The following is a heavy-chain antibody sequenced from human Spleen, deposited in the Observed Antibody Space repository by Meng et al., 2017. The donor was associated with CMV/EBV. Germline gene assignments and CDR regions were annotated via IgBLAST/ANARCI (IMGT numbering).Heavy chain of an antibody. CDR3: ARARIFGVVSDY. CDR1: GGSISSSSYY. J-gene: IGHJ4*02. V-gene: IGHV4-61*05. CDR2: IYYSGST. D-gene: IGHD3-3*02. Sequence: ESLKISCTVSGGSISSSSYYWGWIRQPPGKGLEWIGYIYYSGSTNYNPSLKSRVTISVDTSKNQFSLKLSSVTAADTAVYYCARARIFGVVSDYWGQGTLVTVSS.